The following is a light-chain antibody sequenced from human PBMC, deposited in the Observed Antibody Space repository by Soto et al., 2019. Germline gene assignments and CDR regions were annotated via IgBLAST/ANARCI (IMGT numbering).Light chain of an antibody. CDR1: QSINKW. CDR3: QQYNIGYT. Sequence: IQMTQSTSTLSASVGDRVTITCRASQSINKWLAWFQQKSGRAPKLLIYDAATLQSGVPSRFSGTGSGTDFSLTISSLQPEDFATYYCQQYNIGYTFGQGTRLDIK. CDR2: DAA. V-gene: IGKV1-5*01. J-gene: IGKJ2*01.